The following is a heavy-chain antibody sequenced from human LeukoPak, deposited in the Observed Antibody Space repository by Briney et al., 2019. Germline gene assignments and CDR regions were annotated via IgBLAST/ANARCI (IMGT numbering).Heavy chain of an antibody. CDR3: ARGVRDDYNLLY. Sequence: TGGSLRLSCAASGFTFSSYEMNWVRQAPGKGLGWVSSITSSSSFIYYADSVRGRFTISRDNAKNSLYLQMNSLRADDTAVYYCARGVRDDYNLLYWGQGTLVTVSS. D-gene: IGHD5-24*01. CDR1: GFTFSSYE. CDR2: ITSSSSFI. V-gene: IGHV3-21*01. J-gene: IGHJ4*02.